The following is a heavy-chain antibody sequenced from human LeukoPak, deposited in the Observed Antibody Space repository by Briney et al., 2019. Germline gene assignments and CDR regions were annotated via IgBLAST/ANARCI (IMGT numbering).Heavy chain of an antibody. CDR1: GGTFSSYG. D-gene: IGHD5-12*01. V-gene: IGHV1-18*01. Sequence: GASVKVSCKASGGTFSSYGISWVRQAPGQGLEWMGWISAYNGNTNYAQKLQGRVTMTTDTSTSTAYMELRSLRSDDTAVYYCARVVPHKGYSGYDYSYWGQGTLVTVSS. CDR2: ISAYNGNT. J-gene: IGHJ4*02. CDR3: ARVVPHKGYSGYDYSY.